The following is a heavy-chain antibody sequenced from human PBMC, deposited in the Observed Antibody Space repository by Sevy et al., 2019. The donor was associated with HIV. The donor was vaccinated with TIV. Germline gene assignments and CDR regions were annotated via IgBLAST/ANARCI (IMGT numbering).Heavy chain of an antibody. CDR3: AKGFYGAFDP. D-gene: IGHD4-17*01. CDR1: GGPMTTYY. J-gene: IGHJ5*02. Sequence: SETLSLTCTVSGGPMTTYYWSWIRQPPGKGLEWIGDVYYSGSTNYNPSLKSRVTISVDTSKNQFSLKLTSVTAADTAVYYCAKGFYGAFDPWGQRTLVTVSS. CDR2: VYYSGST. V-gene: IGHV4-59*03.